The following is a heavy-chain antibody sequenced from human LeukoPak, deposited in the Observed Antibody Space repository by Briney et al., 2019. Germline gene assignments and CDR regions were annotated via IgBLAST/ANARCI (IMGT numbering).Heavy chain of an antibody. CDR1: GFTFSNYA. CDR3: AKDVGKWESLHFFDY. J-gene: IGHJ4*02. CDR2: ISGSGDST. V-gene: IGHV3-23*01. Sequence: PGGSLRLSCAASGFTFSNYAMSWVRQAPGKGLEWVSTISGSGDSTYYADSVKGRFTISRDKSKNTLYLQMNSLRGDDTAVYYCAKDVGKWESLHFFDYWGQGTLVTVSS. D-gene: IGHD1-26*01.